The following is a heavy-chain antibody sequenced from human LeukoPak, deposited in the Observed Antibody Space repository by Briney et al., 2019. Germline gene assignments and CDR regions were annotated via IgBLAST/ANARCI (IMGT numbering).Heavy chain of an antibody. CDR1: GGSFSGYY. D-gene: IGHD5-18*01. J-gene: IGHJ4*02. V-gene: IGHV4-34*01. CDR3: VRGTGYSYGRPPVYFDY. CDR2: INHSGST. Sequence: SETLSLTCAVYGGSFSGYYWSWIRQPPGKGLEWIGEINHSGSTNYNPSLKSRVTISVDTSKNQFSLKQSSVTAADTAVYYCVRGTGYSYGRPPVYFDYWGQGTLVTVSS.